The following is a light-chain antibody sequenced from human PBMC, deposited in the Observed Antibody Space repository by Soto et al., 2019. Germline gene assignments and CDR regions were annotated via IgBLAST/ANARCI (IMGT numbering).Light chain of an antibody. J-gene: IGKJ5*01. V-gene: IGKV2-30*01. CDR2: QVS. CDR3: MQGTHWPIT. CDR1: RSLVYRDGNIY. Sequence: DVLMTQSPLSLPVTLGQPASISCRSGRSLVYRDGNIYVNWFQQRPGQSPRRLIYQVSRRDSGVPDRFSGSGAGTDFTLQISRVEAEDVGIYYCMQGTHWPITFGQGTRLEIK.